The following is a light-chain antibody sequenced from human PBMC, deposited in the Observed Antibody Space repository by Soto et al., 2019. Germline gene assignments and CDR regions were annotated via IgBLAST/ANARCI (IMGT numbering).Light chain of an antibody. CDR3: QQYNNWPPVT. V-gene: IGKV3-15*01. J-gene: IGKJ1*01. CDR2: AAS. CDR1: QSVSSK. Sequence: EIVMTQSPATLSVSPGERATLSCRASQSVSSKLAWYQQKPGQAPRLLMYAASTRATGIPARFSGSGSGTEFTLIISSLQSEDFAVYYCQQYNNWPPVTFGQGTKVEIK.